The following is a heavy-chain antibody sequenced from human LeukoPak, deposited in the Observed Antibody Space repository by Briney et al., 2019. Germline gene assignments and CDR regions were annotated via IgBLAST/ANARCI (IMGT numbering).Heavy chain of an antibody. J-gene: IGHJ1*01. CDR1: GGTFSSYA. CDR3: ARDSSEFRSLIPH. Sequence: ASVKVSCKASGGTFSSYATSWVRQAPGRGLEWMGGIIPMFGTAKYAQKFQGRVTITADESTSTAYMELRSLRSEDTAVYYCARDSSEFRSLIPHWGQGTLVTVSS. V-gene: IGHV1-69*13. CDR2: IIPMFGTA. D-gene: IGHD2-21*01.